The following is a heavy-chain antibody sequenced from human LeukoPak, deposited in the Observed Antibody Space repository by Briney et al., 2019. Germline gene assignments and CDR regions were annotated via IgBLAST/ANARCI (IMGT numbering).Heavy chain of an antibody. Sequence: SETLSLTCTVSGGSISSGTYYWSWIRQPAGKGLEWIGRIYTSGSTNYNPSLKSRVTISLDTSKNQFSLKLTSVTAANTAVYYCARVTGYMIEDYFDYWGQGILVTVSS. D-gene: IGHD3-9*01. CDR3: ARVTGYMIEDYFDY. V-gene: IGHV4-61*02. J-gene: IGHJ4*02. CDR1: GGSISSGTYY. CDR2: IYTSGST.